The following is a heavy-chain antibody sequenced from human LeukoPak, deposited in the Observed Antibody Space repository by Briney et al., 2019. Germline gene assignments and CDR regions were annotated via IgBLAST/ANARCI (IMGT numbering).Heavy chain of an antibody. V-gene: IGHV3-9*01. Sequence: PGRSLRLSCAASGFTFDDYAMHWVRQAPGKGLEWVSGISWNSGSIGYADSVKGRFTISRDNAKNSLYLQMNSLRAEDTALYYCAKDGGDYYYYGMDVWGQGTTVTVSS. CDR1: GFTFDDYA. CDR2: ISWNSGSI. D-gene: IGHD4-17*01. J-gene: IGHJ6*02. CDR3: AKDGGDYYYYGMDV.